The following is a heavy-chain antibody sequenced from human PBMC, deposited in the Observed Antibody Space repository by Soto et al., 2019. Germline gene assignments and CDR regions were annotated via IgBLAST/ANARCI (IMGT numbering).Heavy chain of an antibody. V-gene: IGHV4-34*01. CDR3: ARRGSGWSNNCDY. D-gene: IGHD6-19*01. Sequence: QVQLQQWGAGLLKPSETLSLTCAVYGGSFSGYSWSWIRQPPGKGLEWIGEINHSGSTNYNPPLKSRVIISVDASKNQFPLKLRSVTAADTALYYCARRGSGWSNNCDYWGQGILVTVSS. J-gene: IGHJ4*02. CDR2: INHSGST. CDR1: GGSFSGYS.